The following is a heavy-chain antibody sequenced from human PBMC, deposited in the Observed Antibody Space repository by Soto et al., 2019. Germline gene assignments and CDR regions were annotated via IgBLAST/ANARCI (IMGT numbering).Heavy chain of an antibody. CDR3: ASSLLTPFDY. J-gene: IGHJ4*02. V-gene: IGHV3-74*01. CDR1: GFTFSSYW. D-gene: IGHD7-27*01. Sequence: GGSLRLSCAASGFTFSSYWMHWVRQAPGKGLVWVSRINSDGSSPSYADSVKGRFTISRDNAKNTVYLQRNSLRAEDTAVYYCASSLLTPFDYWGQGTLVTVSS. CDR2: INSDGSSP.